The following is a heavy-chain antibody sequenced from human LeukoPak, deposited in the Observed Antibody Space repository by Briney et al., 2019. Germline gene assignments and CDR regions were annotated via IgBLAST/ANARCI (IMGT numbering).Heavy chain of an antibody. CDR1: GDSVSSNSNA. Sequence: SQTLSLTCAISGDSVSSNSNAWNWVRRSPSRGLEWLGRTHYRSKWFMDYAVSVKSRMTVNPDTTKNQFSLQLNSVTPEDTAVYYCVRARPKNPFDCWGQGTVVTVSS. D-gene: IGHD2/OR15-2a*01. CDR3: VRARPKNPFDC. J-gene: IGHJ4*02. V-gene: IGHV6-1*01. CDR2: THYRSKWFM.